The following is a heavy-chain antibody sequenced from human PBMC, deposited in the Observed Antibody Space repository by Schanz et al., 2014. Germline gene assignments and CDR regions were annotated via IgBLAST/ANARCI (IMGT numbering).Heavy chain of an antibody. V-gene: IGHV1-18*01. CDR2: ITAYNGDT. D-gene: IGHD5-12*01. CDR1: GYTFTSYG. J-gene: IGHJ4*02. Sequence: QVQLVQSGAEVKKPGASVKVSCKASGYTFTSYGINWVRQAPGQGLEWMGWITAYNGDTNYAQKVQGRVTMTTDTSTSTSYMELTSLRFDDTAVYYCARDFSAYVGNYFDYWGQGTLVTVSS. CDR3: ARDFSAYVGNYFDY.